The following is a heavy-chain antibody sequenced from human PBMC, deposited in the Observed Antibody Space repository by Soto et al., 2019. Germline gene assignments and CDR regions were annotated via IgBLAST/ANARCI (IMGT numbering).Heavy chain of an antibody. Sequence: GGSLRLSCTTSGFTFGDNAMNWVRQAPGKGLEWVGFISSRAYGPSTEYAASVKGRFIISRDDSEGIAYLQMNSLKTEDTAVYYCTKGISVSGWAFNYWGPGTLVTVSS. CDR2: ISSRAYGPST. CDR1: GFTFGDNA. D-gene: IGHD6-19*01. CDR3: TKGISVSGWAFNY. V-gene: IGHV3-49*04. J-gene: IGHJ4*02.